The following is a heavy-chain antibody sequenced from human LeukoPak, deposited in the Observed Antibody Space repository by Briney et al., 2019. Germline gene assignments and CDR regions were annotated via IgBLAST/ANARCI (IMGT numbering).Heavy chain of an antibody. V-gene: IGHV1-69*13. CDR3: ARDPGIGSGWFDP. CDR2: IIPIFGTA. CDR1: GGAFNTYA. J-gene: IGHJ5*02. Sequence: GASVKVSCKTSGGAFNTYALIWVRQTPGQGLEWMGGIIPIFGTANYAQKFQGRVTITADESTSTAYMELSSLRSEDTAVYYCARDPGIGSGWFDPWGQGTLVTVSS. D-gene: IGHD6-25*01.